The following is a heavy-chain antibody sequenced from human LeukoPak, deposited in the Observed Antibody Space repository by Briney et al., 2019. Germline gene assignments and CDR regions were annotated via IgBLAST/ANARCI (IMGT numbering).Heavy chain of an antibody. CDR1: GYTFTGYY. Sequence: GASVQVSCKACGYTFTGYYMHWVRQATGQGLEWMGWINPNSGGTNYAQKFQGRVTITRDTSISTAYMELSRLRSDDTAVYYCAIGIAALRFDYWGQGTLVTVSS. J-gene: IGHJ4*02. D-gene: IGHD6-25*01. CDR3: AIGIAALRFDY. CDR2: INPNSGGT. V-gene: IGHV1-2*02.